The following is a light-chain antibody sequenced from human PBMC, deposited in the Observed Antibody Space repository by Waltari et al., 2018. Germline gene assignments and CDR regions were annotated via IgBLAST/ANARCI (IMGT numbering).Light chain of an antibody. J-gene: IGKJ4*01. V-gene: IGKV1-39*01. Sequence: DIQMTQSPSSLSASVGDRVTITCRASQTINKYLNWYQQNPVKAPKVLIDVVSYLHTGVPSRFSGSGSGTDFTLTISSLQPEDFATYYCQQSDSLPLTFAGGTKVEIK. CDR2: VVS. CDR3: QQSDSLPLT. CDR1: QTINKY.